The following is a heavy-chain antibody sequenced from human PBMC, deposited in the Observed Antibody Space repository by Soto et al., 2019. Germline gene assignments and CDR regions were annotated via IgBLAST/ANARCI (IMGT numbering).Heavy chain of an antibody. J-gene: IGHJ4*02. CDR3: ASKVDTTLGD. Sequence: QVQIQESGPGLVRPSGTLSLTCAVSGGSISRSNWWTWVRQPPGKGLAWIGEIYHSGSTNYNPSLKTRVTFSVDKSKNQFSLRLTSVTAADTAVYYCASKVDTTLGDWGQGTLVTVSS. V-gene: IGHV4-4*02. CDR1: GGSISRSNW. CDR2: IYHSGST. D-gene: IGHD5-18*01.